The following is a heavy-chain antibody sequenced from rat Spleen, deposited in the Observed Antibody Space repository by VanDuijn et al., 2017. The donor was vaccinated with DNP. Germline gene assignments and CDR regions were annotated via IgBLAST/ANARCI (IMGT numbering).Heavy chain of an antibody. Sequence: EVHLVESGGGLVQPGRSLKLSCAASGFSFNKYGMAWVRQTPTKGLEWVASIHTGGSTTYYRDSVKGRFTISRDNAKSTLYLQMDSLRSEDTATYYCARHQWVFDYWGQGVMVTVSS. V-gene: IGHV5S13*01. J-gene: IGHJ2*01. CDR1: GFSFNKYG. D-gene: IGHD1-1*01. CDR3: ARHQWVFDY. CDR2: IHTGGSTT.